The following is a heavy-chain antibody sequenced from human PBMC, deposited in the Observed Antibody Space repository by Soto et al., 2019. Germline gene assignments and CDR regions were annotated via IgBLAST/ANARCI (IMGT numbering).Heavy chain of an antibody. Sequence: SVKVSCKASGGTFSSYAISWVRQAPGQGLEWMGGIIPIFGTANYAQKFQGRVTITADESTSTAYMELSSLRSEDTAVYYCARAPNWNYGHYYYGMDVWGQGTTVTVSS. CDR3: ARAPNWNYGHYYYGMDV. V-gene: IGHV1-69*13. CDR2: IIPIFGTA. CDR1: GGTFSSYA. J-gene: IGHJ6*02. D-gene: IGHD1-7*01.